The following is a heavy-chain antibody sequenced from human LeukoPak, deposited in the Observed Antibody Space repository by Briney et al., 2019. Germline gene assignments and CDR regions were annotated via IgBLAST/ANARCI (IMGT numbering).Heavy chain of an antibody. CDR2: IYSSGST. CDR1: GGSISSYY. V-gene: IGHV4-59*01. Sequence: PSETLSLTCTVSGGSISSYYWGWIRQPPGKGLEWNGYIYSSGSTNYNPSLKSRVTISVDTSKNQFSLRLTSVTAADTAVYYCARGSYGDYWGQGTLVTVSS. J-gene: IGHJ4*02. D-gene: IGHD5-18*01. CDR3: ARGSYGDY.